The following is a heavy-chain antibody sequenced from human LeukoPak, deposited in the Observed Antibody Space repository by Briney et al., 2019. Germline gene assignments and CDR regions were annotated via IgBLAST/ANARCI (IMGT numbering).Heavy chain of an antibody. J-gene: IGHJ4*02. CDR1: GYTFTSYY. CDR3: ARPRMGAPYY. D-gene: IGHD1-26*01. V-gene: IGHV1-46*01. Sequence: GASVKVSCKASGYTFTSYYIHWVRQAPGQGLEWMGIINPSGGSTSYAQKFQGRVTMTRDTSTSTVYMELSSLRSDDTAVHFCARPRMGAPYYWGQGTLVTVSS. CDR2: INPSGGST.